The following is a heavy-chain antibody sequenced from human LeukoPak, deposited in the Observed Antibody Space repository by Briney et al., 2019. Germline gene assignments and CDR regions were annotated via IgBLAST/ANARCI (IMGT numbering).Heavy chain of an antibody. Sequence: ASVKVSCKASGYTFINYGITWVRQAPGLGLEWMGWISAYNGNTNYAQKLQGRVTMTTDTSTSTAYMELRSLRSDDTAVYYCARDEDRGDISHGYWGQGTLVTVSS. CDR2: ISAYNGNT. V-gene: IGHV1-18*01. CDR3: ARDEDRGDISHGY. D-gene: IGHD5-12*01. J-gene: IGHJ4*02. CDR1: GYTFINYG.